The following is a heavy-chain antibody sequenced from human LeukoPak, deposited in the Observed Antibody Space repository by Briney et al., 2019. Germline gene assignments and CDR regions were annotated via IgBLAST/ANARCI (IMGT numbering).Heavy chain of an antibody. J-gene: IGHJ4*02. Sequence: SETLSLTCAVSGGSITNDNWWGWVRQPPGKGLEWIGETHHSGGINYNSSLKSRVTISVDNSRNQFSLGLSSVSAADTAVYYCARGIPGYFGTSGYYYEYWGQGTLVTVSS. CDR2: THHSGGI. D-gene: IGHD3-22*01. CDR1: GGSITNDNW. CDR3: ARGIPGYFGTSGYYYEY. V-gene: IGHV4-4*02.